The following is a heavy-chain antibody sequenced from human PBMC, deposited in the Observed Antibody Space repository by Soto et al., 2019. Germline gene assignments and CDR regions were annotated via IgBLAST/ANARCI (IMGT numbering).Heavy chain of an antibody. V-gene: IGHV4-59*02. J-gene: IGHJ5*02. CDR1: GDPVSSYY. D-gene: IGHD2-2*01. CDR3: ARGSLVTASKGFDP. CDR2: IYYGGST. Sequence: SETLSLTCTVSGDPVSSYYWSCIRQPPGRGLEWIGYIYYGGSTNYNPSLDSRVTISVDTSKNQFSLKLSSVTAADTAVYYCARGSLVTASKGFDPWGQGTLVTVS.